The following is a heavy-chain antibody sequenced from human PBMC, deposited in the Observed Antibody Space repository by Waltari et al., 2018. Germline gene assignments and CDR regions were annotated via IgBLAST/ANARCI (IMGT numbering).Heavy chain of an antibody. CDR2: INHSGRT. J-gene: IGHJ6*03. D-gene: IGHD3-3*01. CDR1: GGSFSGYY. V-gene: IGHV4-34*01. Sequence: QVQLQQWGAGLLKPSETLSLTCVVSGGSFSGYYWSWIRQPPGKGLEWIGEINHSGRTNYIPSLKSRVTISIDTSKIQVSLKLRSVTVADTAVYYWARANTIFGVIRTWYYMDVWGKGTPVTVSS. CDR3: ARANTIFGVIRTWYYMDV.